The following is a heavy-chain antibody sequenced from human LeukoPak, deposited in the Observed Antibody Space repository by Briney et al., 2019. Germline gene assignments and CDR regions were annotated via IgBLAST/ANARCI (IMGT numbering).Heavy chain of an antibody. J-gene: IGHJ5*02. CDR3: ARVAVERFIGWFDL. Sequence: WASVKVSCKASGYTFTSYYMHWVRQAPGQGLEWMGIINPSGGSTSYAQKFQGRVTMTRDTSISTAYMELSRLRSDDTAVYYCARVAVERFIGWFDLWGQGTLVTVSS. CDR1: GYTFTSYY. CDR2: INPSGGST. D-gene: IGHD1-1*01. V-gene: IGHV1-46*01.